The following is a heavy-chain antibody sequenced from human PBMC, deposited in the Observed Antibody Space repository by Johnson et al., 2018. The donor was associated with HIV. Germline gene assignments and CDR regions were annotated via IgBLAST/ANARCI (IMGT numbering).Heavy chain of an antibody. CDR1: GFPFSSFW. Sequence: VQLVESGGGLVQPGGSLRLSCVVSGFPFSSFWMHWVRQTPGKGLEWVANINQDGSEKYYVDSARGRCTISRDNAKNSLYLQMSSLRAEDMAVYYCATDIVVVLALGGVAFDIWCQGTMVNVSS. CDR3: ATDIVVVLALGGVAFDI. CDR2: INQDGSEK. V-gene: IGHV3-7*01. D-gene: IGHD2-2*01. J-gene: IGHJ3*02.